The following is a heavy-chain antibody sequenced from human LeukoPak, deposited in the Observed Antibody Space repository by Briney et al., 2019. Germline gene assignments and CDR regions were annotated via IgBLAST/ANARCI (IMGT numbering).Heavy chain of an antibody. CDR1: GYTFTSYG. Sequence: GASVKVSCKASGYTFTSYGISWVRQAAGQGGEGMVWISAYNANTNYAQKVQRRLTMTTHTSTSTAYMELRSLRSDDTAVYYCARAPSSSWYRAFDSWGQGTLVPVSA. CDR3: ARAPSSSWYRAFDS. V-gene: IGHV1-18*01. D-gene: IGHD6-13*01. J-gene: IGHJ4*02. CDR2: ISAYNANT.